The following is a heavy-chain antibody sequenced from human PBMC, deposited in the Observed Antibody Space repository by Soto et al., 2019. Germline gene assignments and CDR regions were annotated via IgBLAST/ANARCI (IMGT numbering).Heavy chain of an antibody. V-gene: IGHV3-30-3*01. CDR2: ISYDGSNK. J-gene: IGHJ4*02. D-gene: IGHD6-19*01. Sequence: GGSLRLSCAASGFTFSSYAMHWVRQAPGKGLEWVAVISYDGSNKYYADSVKGRFTISRDNSKNTLYLQMNSLRAEDTAVYYCARVSPVSVAVAKGGLDWGQGTLVTVSS. CDR1: GFTFSSYA. CDR3: ARVSPVSVAVAKGGLD.